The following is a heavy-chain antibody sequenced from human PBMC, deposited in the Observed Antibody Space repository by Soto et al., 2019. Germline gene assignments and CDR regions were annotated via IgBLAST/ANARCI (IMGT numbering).Heavy chain of an antibody. CDR3: AGSDCSSTSCPNNHDAFDI. Sequence: GGSLRLSCAASGFTFSSHSMNWVRQAPGKGLEWVSSISSSTSYIYYADSVKGRFTISRDNAKNSLYLQMNSLRAEDTAVYYCAGSDCSSTSCPNNHDAFDIWGQGTMVTVSS. J-gene: IGHJ3*02. D-gene: IGHD2-2*01. CDR2: ISSSTSYI. CDR1: GFTFSSHS. V-gene: IGHV3-21*01.